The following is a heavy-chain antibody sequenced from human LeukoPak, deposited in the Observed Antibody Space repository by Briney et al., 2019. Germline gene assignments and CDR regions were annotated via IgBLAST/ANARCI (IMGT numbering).Heavy chain of an antibody. CDR3: ARALGYCSGGSCTRGYNWFDP. V-gene: IGHV4-59*01. Sequence: SETLSLTCTVSGGSISSYYWSWIRQPPGKGLEWIGYIYYSGSTNYNPSLKSRVTISVDTSKNQFSLKLSSVTAADTAVYYCARALGYCSGGSCTRGYNWFDPWGQGTLVTVPS. CDR1: GGSISSYY. J-gene: IGHJ5*02. D-gene: IGHD2-15*01. CDR2: IYYSGST.